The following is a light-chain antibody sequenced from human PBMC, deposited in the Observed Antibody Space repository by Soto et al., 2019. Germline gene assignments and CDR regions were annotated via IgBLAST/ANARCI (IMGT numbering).Light chain of an antibody. Sequence: QAVVTQEPSLTVSPGGTVTFTCGSSTGVVTSGHYPYWFQQRPGQAPTTLIYDTNNKHSWTPARFSGSLLGGKAALTLSGAQPEDEAEYYCLLYYSDAAVFGGGTQLTVL. CDR1: TGVVTSGHY. CDR2: DTN. J-gene: IGLJ7*01. CDR3: LLYYSDAAV. V-gene: IGLV7-46*01.